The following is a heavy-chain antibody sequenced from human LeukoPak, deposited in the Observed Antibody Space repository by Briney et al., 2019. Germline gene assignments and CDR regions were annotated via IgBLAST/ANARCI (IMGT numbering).Heavy chain of an antibody. CDR1: RFTFSSYT. V-gene: IGHV3-23*01. J-gene: IGHJ4*02. Sequence: GGSLRLSCAASRFTFSSYTMTWVRQAPGKGLEWVSAISISGSKTYYADSVKGRFTISRDNSKNTLYLQMNSLRAEDTAVYYCANEIRPNDYWGQGTQVTVSS. CDR2: ISISGSKT. CDR3: ANEIRPNDY. D-gene: IGHD4-17*01.